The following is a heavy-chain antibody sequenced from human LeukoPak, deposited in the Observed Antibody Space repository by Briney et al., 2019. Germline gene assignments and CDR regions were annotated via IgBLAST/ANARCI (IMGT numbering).Heavy chain of an antibody. CDR3: AKDSINWPTSFDS. CDR2: ISGDGGST. J-gene: IGHJ4*02. D-gene: IGHD2/OR15-2a*01. V-gene: IGHV3-23*01. Sequence: PGESLRLSCAGSGFTFSSYAMTWVRQGPGKGLEWVSSISGDGGSTYYAESVKGRFTISRDNSKNTLYLQMNSLGAEDTALYYCAKDSINWPTSFDSWGQGTLVTVSS. CDR1: GFTFSSYA.